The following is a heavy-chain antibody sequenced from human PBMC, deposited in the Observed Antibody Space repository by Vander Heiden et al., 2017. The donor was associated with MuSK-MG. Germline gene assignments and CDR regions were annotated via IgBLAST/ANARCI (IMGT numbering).Heavy chain of an antibody. Sequence: EVQLVETGGGLIQPGGSLRLSCAASGFTVSTNHMIWVRRAPGKGLDWVSVICSGGSIYYADSVKGRFTISRDNSRNTLYLQMNSLRAEDTAVYYCARVGYSYGNNYYYYMDVWGKGTTVTVSS. J-gene: IGHJ6*03. CDR1: GFTVSTNH. CDR2: ICSGGSI. V-gene: IGHV3-53*02. D-gene: IGHD5-18*01. CDR3: ARVGYSYGNNYYYYMDV.